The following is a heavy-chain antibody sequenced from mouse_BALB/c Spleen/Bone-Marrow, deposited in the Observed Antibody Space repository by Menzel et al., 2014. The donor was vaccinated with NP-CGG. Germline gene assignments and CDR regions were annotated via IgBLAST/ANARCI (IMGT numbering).Heavy chain of an antibody. CDR2: IHPSDSET. J-gene: IGHJ3*01. Sequence: VQLQQSGAELVRPGASVKLSCKASGYSFTNYWMNWMKQRPGQGLEWIGMIHPSDSETRLNQKFKDKAALPVDKSSSTAYIQLSSPTSEDSAVYYCASDDYYGSWFAYWGLGILVTGAA. CDR3: ASDDYYGSWFAY. V-gene: IGHV1-74*01. D-gene: IGHD2-3*01. CDR1: GYSFTNYW.